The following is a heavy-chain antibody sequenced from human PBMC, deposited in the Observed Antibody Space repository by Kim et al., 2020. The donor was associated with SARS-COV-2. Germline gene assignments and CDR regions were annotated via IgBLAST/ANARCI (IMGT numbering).Heavy chain of an antibody. V-gene: IGHV1-3*01. Sequence: ASVKVSCKTSGFSFTTHAMHWVLRAPGQGLEWMGWINAGYGNTRYSQNFQGRVTITRDTSASTVYMELSSLRSEDTAVYYCARDVPYSEWFYGMDVWGQGTTVTVSS. CDR3: ARDVPYSEWFYGMDV. CDR2: INAGYGNT. J-gene: IGHJ6*02. CDR1: GFSFTTHA. D-gene: IGHD3-3*01.